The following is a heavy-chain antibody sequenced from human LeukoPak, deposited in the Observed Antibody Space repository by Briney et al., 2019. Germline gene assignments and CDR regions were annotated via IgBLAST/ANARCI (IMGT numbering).Heavy chain of an antibody. CDR1: GYTLTELS. Sequence: ASVKVSCKVSGYTLTELSMHWVRQAPGKGLEWMGGFDPEDGETIYAQKFQGRVTMTEDTSTDTAYMELSSLRSEDTAVYYCTTGGMNLNLNLDYWGQGTLVTVSS. CDR2: FDPEDGET. V-gene: IGHV1-24*01. CDR3: TTGGMNLNLNLDY. D-gene: IGHD1-14*01. J-gene: IGHJ4*02.